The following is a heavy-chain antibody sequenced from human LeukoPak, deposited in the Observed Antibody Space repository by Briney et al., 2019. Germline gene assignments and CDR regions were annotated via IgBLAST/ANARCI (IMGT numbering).Heavy chain of an antibody. CDR3: ANRRYYYGSGKSGWFDP. CDR2: IYYSGST. V-gene: IGHV4-61*05. J-gene: IGHJ5*02. D-gene: IGHD3-10*01. Sequence: PSETLSLTCTVSGGSISSSSYYWSWIRQPPGKGLEWIGYIYYSGSTNYNPSLKSRVTISVDTSKNQFSLKLSSVTAADTAVYYCANRRYYYGSGKSGWFDPWGQGTLVTVSS. CDR1: GGSISSSSYY.